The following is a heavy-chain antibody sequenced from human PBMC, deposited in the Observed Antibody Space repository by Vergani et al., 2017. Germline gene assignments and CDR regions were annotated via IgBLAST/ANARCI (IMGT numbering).Heavy chain of an antibody. Sequence: QVQLVESGGGVVQPGRSLRLSCAASGFTFSSYGMHWVRQAPGKGLEWVAVISYDGSNKYYADSVKGRFTISRDNSKNTLYLQMNSLRAEDTAVYYCAKDRLSGTNTYYDFWNESTEQKYYFDYWGQGTLVTVSS. J-gene: IGHJ4*02. V-gene: IGHV3-30*18. CDR3: AKDRLSGTNTYYDFWNESTEQKYYFDY. CDR2: ISYDGSNK. CDR1: GFTFSSYG. D-gene: IGHD3-3*01.